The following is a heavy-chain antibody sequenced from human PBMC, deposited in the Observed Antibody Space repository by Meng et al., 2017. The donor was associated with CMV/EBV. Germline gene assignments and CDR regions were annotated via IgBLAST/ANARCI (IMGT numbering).Heavy chain of an antibody. D-gene: IGHD3-3*01. CDR3: TTDPTFTYYDFWSGYYTDY. J-gene: IGHJ4*02. V-gene: IGHV3-15*01. Sequence: GESLKISCAASGFTFSSYDMHWVRQAPGKGLEWVGRIKSKTDGGTTDYAAPVKGRFTISRDDSKNTLYLQMNSLKTEDTAVYYCTTDPTFTYYDFWSGYYTDYWGQGTLVTVSS. CDR1: GFTFSSYD. CDR2: IKSKTDGGTT.